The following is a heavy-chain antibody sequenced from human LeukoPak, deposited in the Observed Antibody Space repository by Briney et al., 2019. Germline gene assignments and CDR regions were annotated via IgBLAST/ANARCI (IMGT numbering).Heavy chain of an antibody. Sequence: EASVKVSCKASGYTFTGYYMHWVRQAPGQGLEWMGWINPNSGGTIYAQKFQGRVTMARDTSISTAYMELSRLRSDDTAVYYCASETDSYGLSIDYWGQGTLVTVSS. J-gene: IGHJ4*02. D-gene: IGHD5-18*01. CDR1: GYTFTGYY. V-gene: IGHV1-2*02. CDR3: ASETDSYGLSIDY. CDR2: INPNSGGT.